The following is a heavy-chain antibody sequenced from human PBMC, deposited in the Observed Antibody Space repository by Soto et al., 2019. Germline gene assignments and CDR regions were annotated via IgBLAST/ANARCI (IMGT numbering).Heavy chain of an antibody. CDR3: ARDPSRGYSYGYFDY. Sequence: QVQLVQSGAEVKKPGASVKVSCKASGYTFTGYYMHWVRQAPGQGLEWMGWINPNSGGTNYAQKFQGWVTMTRDTSISTAYMQLSRLRSDDTAVYDCARDPSRGYSYGYFDYWGQGTLVTVSS. D-gene: IGHD5-18*01. CDR2: INPNSGGT. J-gene: IGHJ4*02. CDR1: GYTFTGYY. V-gene: IGHV1-2*04.